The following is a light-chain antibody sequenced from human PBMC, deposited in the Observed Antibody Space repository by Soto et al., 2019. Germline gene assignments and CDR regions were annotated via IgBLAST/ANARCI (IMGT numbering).Light chain of an antibody. CDR2: KAS. Sequence: DIQMTQSPSTLSASVGDRVAITCRASQSIGSWVAWYQQKPGKAPKVLISKASTLESGVPARFSGSGSGTEFTLTISSLQPDDFATYYCHYYSAVWTFGQGTKVDIK. CDR1: QSIGSW. V-gene: IGKV1-5*03. J-gene: IGKJ1*01. CDR3: HYYSAVWT.